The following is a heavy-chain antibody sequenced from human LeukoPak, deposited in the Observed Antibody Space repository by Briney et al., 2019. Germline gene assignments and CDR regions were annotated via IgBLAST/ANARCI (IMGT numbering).Heavy chain of an antibody. D-gene: IGHD1-7*01. Sequence: PGRSLRLSCAASGFSFSSYGMHWVRQAPGKGLEWVAVISYDGSNKYYADSVKGRFTTSRDNAKNSLYLQMNSLRAEDTAVYYCARAPRTGTTDPIDYWGQGTLVTVSS. CDR2: ISYDGSNK. CDR3: ARAPRTGTTDPIDY. CDR1: GFSFSSYG. J-gene: IGHJ4*02. V-gene: IGHV3-30*03.